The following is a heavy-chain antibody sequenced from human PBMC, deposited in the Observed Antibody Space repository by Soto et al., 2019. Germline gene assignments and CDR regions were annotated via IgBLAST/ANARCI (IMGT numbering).Heavy chain of an antibody. CDR2: IIPILGIA. CDR3: AEGYCSGGSCYANY. Sequence: QVQLVQSGTEVKKPGSSVKVSCKASGGTFSSYIFSWVRQAPGQGLEWMGRIIPILGIANYAQKFQGRLTITADKSTNTAYMDLSSLRSEDTAGYYCAEGYCSGGSCYANYWGQGTLVTVSS. J-gene: IGHJ4*02. V-gene: IGHV1-69*02. CDR1: GGTFSSYI. D-gene: IGHD2-15*01.